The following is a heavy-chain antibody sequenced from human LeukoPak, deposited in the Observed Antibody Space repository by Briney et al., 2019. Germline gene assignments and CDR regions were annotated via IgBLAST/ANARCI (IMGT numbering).Heavy chain of an antibody. D-gene: IGHD6-19*01. CDR3: AKGNEQWLADY. CDR2: ITSGGSTI. CDR1: GFTFSNYG. V-gene: IGHV3-48*03. Sequence: GGSLRLSCAASGFTFSNYGMNWVRQAPGKGLEWVSYITSGGSTIYYADSVKGRFTISRDNAKNSLYLQMNSLRAEDTAVYYCAKGNEQWLADYWGQGTLVTVSS. J-gene: IGHJ4*02.